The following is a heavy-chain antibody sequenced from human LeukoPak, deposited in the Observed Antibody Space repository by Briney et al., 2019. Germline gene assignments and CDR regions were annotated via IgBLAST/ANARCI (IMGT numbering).Heavy chain of an antibody. D-gene: IGHD1-1*01. J-gene: IGHJ3*02. Sequence: SVKVSCKASGGTFSSYAISWVRQAPGQGLEWMGGIIPIFGTANYAQKFQGRVTITTDESTSTAYMELSSLRSEDTAVHYCARVRTTGTTSGNAFDIWGQGTMVTVSS. V-gene: IGHV1-69*05. CDR2: IIPIFGTA. CDR1: GGTFSSYA. CDR3: ARVRTTGTTSGNAFDI.